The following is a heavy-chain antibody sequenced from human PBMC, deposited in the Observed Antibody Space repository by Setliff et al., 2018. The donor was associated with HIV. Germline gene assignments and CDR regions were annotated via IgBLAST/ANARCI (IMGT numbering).Heavy chain of an antibody. CDR2: ISPGSDTT. D-gene: IGHD3-22*01. CDR1: GFVFYSFD. CDR3: ARGDYYDSSGYYIDAFDV. V-gene: IGHV3-23*01. J-gene: IGHJ3*01. Sequence: PGGSLRLSCVASGFVFYSFDMNWVRQTPEKGLEWVSAISPGSDTTYYADSVKGRFTISRDDSRDMLFLQMNSLRAEDTALYYCARGDYYDSSGYYIDAFDVWGQGTKVTVSS.